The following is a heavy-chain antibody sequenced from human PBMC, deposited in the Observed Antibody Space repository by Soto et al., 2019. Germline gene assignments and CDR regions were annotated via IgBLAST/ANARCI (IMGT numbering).Heavy chain of an antibody. CDR3: ARGLSVLDY. J-gene: IGHJ4*02. Sequence: TSETLSLTCAVYGGSFSGYYWSWIRQPPGKGLEWIGEINHSGSTNYNPSLKSRVTISVDTSKNQFSLKLSSVTAADTAVYYCARGLSVLDYWGQGTLVTVSS. CDR1: GGSFSGYY. V-gene: IGHV4-34*01. CDR2: INHSGST.